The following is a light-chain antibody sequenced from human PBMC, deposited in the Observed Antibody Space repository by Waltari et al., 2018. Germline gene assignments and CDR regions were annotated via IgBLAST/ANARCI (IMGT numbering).Light chain of an antibody. CDR1: QDVVTY. V-gene: IGKV3-11*01. CDR3: QQRSNWPPT. CDR2: DAS. Sequence: VLTQSPATLSLSPGERATLSCRASQDVVTYLAWYQQGPGQAPRLLIYDASTRATGIPARFSCSGSGTDFTLTIDSLDPEDSAVYFCQQRSNWPPTFGQGTRLEIK. J-gene: IGKJ5*01.